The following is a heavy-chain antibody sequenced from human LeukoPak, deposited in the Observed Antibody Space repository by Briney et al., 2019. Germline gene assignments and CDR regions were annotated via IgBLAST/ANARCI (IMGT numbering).Heavy chain of an antibody. CDR1: GYSISSGYY. CDR2: IYHSEST. J-gene: IGHJ2*01. V-gene: IGHV4-38-2*01. Sequence: SETLSLTCAVSGYSISSGYYWGWIRQPPGKGLEWIGSIYHSESTYYNPSLKSRVTISVDTSKNQFSLKLSSVTAADTAVYYCARGTPAAYDLWGRGTLVTVSS. CDR3: ARGTPAAYDL. D-gene: IGHD2-2*01.